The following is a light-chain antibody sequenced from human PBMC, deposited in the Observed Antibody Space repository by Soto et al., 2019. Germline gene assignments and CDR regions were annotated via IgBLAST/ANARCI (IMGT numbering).Light chain of an antibody. CDR3: QQSNNWPLS. Sequence: EIVLTQSPATLSLSPGERATLSCRASQSVGSYLAWYRQRPGQAPRLLIYDTNKRATGVPDRFSGGGFGTEFTPTISSLEPEGFALYYCQQSNNWPLSFGGGTRVDIK. CDR1: QSVGSY. CDR2: DTN. V-gene: IGKV3-11*01. J-gene: IGKJ4*02.